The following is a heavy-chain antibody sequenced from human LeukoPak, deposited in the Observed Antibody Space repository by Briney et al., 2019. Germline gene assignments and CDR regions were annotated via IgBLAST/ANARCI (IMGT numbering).Heavy chain of an antibody. J-gene: IGHJ4*02. V-gene: IGHV3-23*01. CDR3: ANSAGIAAAGYYFDY. CDR1: GFTFSSYA. Sequence: GGPLRLSCAASGFTFSSYAMSWVRQAPGKGLEWVSAISGSGGSTYYADSVKGRFTISRDNSKNTLYLQMNSLRAEDTAVYYCANSAGIAAAGYYFDYWGQGTLVTVSS. D-gene: IGHD6-13*01. CDR2: ISGSGGST.